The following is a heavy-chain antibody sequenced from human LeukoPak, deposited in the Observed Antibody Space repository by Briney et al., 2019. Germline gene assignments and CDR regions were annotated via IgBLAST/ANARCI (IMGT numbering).Heavy chain of an antibody. CDR2: ISSSGSTI. CDR1: GFTFSDYY. V-gene: IGHV3-11*04. D-gene: IGHD3-10*01. Sequence: GGSLRLSCAASGFTFSDYYMSWIRQAPGKGLEWVSYISSSGSTIYYADPVKGRFTISRDNAKNSLYLQMNSLRAEDTAVYYCARSREYSYYYYYMDVWGKGTTVTVSS. CDR3: ARSREYSYYYYYMDV. J-gene: IGHJ6*03.